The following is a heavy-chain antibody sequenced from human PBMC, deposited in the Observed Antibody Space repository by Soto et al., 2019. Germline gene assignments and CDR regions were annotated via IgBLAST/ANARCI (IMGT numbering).Heavy chain of an antibody. CDR2: IDIAGAT. CDR3: ARAARWLQSRYFDL. Sequence: PVGSLRLSCAASGFTFSNYDMHWVRQTTGKGLEWVSAIDIAGATYYPDSVKGRFTISREKAKNSLYLQMNSLRADDTAVYYCARAARWLQSRYFDLWGRGTLVTVSS. CDR1: GFTFSNYD. J-gene: IGHJ2*01. D-gene: IGHD5-12*01. V-gene: IGHV3-13*01.